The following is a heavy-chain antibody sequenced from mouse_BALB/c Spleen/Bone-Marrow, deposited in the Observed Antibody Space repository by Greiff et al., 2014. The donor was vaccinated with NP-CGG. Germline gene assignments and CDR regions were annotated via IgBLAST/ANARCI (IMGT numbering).Heavy chain of an antibody. J-gene: IGHJ3*01. CDR1: GYNFTSYW. D-gene: IGHD3-1*01. CDR3: ARFSQLGLPAY. CDR2: IYPGSGST. Sequence: QVQLQQSGAELVKPGTSVKLSCKASGYNFTSYWINWVKLRPGQGLEWIGDIYPGSGSTNYNEKFKSKATLTVDTSSSTAYMQLSSLASEDSAHYYCARFSQLGLPAYWGQGTLVTVSA. V-gene: IGHV1-55*01.